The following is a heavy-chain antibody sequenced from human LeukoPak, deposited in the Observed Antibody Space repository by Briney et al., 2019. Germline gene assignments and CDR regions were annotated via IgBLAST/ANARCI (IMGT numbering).Heavy chain of an antibody. J-gene: IGHJ4*02. Sequence: SGGSLRLSCAASGFTFSSYAMHWVRQAPGKGLEWVAHIKEDGGEKHYVDPVKGRFTISRDNAKNSLYLQMNSLRAEDTAVYYCARDSSTDYCTNGVCYTDHFDYWGQGTLVTVSS. CDR1: GFTFSSYA. V-gene: IGHV3-7*01. CDR3: ARDSSTDYCTNGVCYTDHFDY. CDR2: IKEDGGEK. D-gene: IGHD2-8*01.